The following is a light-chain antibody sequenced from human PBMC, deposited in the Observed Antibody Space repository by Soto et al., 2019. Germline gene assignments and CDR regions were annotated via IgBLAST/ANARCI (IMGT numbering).Light chain of an antibody. CDR3: QQYNDNCT. J-gene: IGKJ1*01. V-gene: IGKV1-5*03. CDR1: QSISSW. CDR2: KAS. Sequence: DIQMTQSPSTLSASVGDRVTNTCRASQSISSWLAWYQQKPGTAPKLLIYKASTLQSGVPSRFSGSGSGTEFTLTISSLQPDDSATYYCQQYNDNCTFGQGTKVEIK.